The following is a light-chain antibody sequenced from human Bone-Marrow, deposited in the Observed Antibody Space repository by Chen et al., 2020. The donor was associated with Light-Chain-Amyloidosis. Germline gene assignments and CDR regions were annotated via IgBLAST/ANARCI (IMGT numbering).Light chain of an antibody. V-gene: IGLV1-47*01. Sequence: QSVLTQPPSASGTLGQRVTIPCSGSSSNVGSNYVYLYQQPPGTAPKLLLYRNNKRPSGVPDRFSGSKSGTSASLAISGLRSEDEADYYCAAWDDSLSGPVFGGGTKLTVL. J-gene: IGLJ2*01. CDR3: AAWDDSLSGPV. CDR2: RNN. CDR1: SSNVGSNY.